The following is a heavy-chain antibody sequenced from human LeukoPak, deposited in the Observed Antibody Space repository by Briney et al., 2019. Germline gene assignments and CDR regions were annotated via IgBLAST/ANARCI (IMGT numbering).Heavy chain of an antibody. V-gene: IGHV4-31*03. Sequence: SETLSLTCTVSGGSISIGGYYWSWIRQHPGKGLEWIGYIYYSGSTYYNPSLKSRVTISVDTSKNQFSLKLSSVTAADTAVYYCARVRYCSGGSCYQAYFDYWGQGTLVTVSS. CDR1: GGSISIGGYY. D-gene: IGHD2-15*01. CDR2: IYYSGST. CDR3: ARVRYCSGGSCYQAYFDY. J-gene: IGHJ4*02.